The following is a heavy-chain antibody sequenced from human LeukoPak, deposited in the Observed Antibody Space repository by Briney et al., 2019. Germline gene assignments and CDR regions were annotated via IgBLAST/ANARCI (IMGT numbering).Heavy chain of an antibody. Sequence: GGSLRLSCAASGFAFSSYGMHWVRQAPGKGLEWVANTDQDGSTKNYVDSVRGRFTISRDNAKESLYLQMNSLRAEDTAINYCARWLGYGYGLDYWGRGTLVTVSS. CDR1: GFAFSSYG. D-gene: IGHD5-18*01. CDR3: ARWLGYGYGLDY. J-gene: IGHJ4*02. CDR2: TDQDGSTK. V-gene: IGHV3-7*01.